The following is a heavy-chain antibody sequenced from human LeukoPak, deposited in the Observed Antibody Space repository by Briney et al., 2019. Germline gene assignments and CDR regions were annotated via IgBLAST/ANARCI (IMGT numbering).Heavy chain of an antibody. Sequence: GASVKVSRKASGYTFTGYYMHWVRQAPGQGLEWMGRINPNSGGTNYAQKFQGRVTMTRDTSISTAYMELSRLRSDDTAVYYCARDLVGYGDYGCFDYWGQGTLVTVSS. CDR2: INPNSGGT. V-gene: IGHV1-2*06. D-gene: IGHD4-17*01. J-gene: IGHJ4*02. CDR3: ARDLVGYGDYGCFDY. CDR1: GYTFTGYY.